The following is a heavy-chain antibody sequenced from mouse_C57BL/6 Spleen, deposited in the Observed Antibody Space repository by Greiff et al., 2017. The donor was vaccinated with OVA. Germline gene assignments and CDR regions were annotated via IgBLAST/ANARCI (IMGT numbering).Heavy chain of an antibody. D-gene: IGHD2-2*01. CDR2: IDPSDSET. Sequence: QVQLQQPGAELVRPGSSVKLSCKASGYTFTSYWMHWVKQRPIQGLEWIGNIDPSDSETHYNQKFKDKATLTVDKSSSTAYMQLSSLTSEDSAVYYGARVGDGYGERTTFDYWGQGTTLTVSS. J-gene: IGHJ2*01. V-gene: IGHV1-52*01. CDR3: ARVGDGYGERTTFDY. CDR1: GYTFTSYW.